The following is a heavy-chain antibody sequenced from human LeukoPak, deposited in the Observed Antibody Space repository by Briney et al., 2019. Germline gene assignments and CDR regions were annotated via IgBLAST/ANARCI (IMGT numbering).Heavy chain of an antibody. Sequence: PGGSLSLSCAASGFSSSFYAMSLVRQAPGKGLQWVSTINASGGNTYYADSVRGRFTISRDNSKDTLYLQLNSLTAEDTAIYYCAKPKSGGLVVSAHWFHQWGGGTLVTVSS. CDR2: INASGGNT. V-gene: IGHV3-23*01. CDR3: AKPKSGGLVVSAHWFHQ. D-gene: IGHD3-22*01. J-gene: IGHJ5*02. CDR1: GFSSSFYA.